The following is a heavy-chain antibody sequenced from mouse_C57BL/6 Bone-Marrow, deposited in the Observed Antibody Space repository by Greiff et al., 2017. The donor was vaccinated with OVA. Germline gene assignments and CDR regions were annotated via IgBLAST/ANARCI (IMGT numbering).Heavy chain of an antibody. D-gene: IGHD1-1*01. CDR2: IYPGDGDT. Sequence: QVHVKQSGPELVKPGASVKISCKASGYAFSSSWMNWVKQRPGKGLEWIGRIYPGDGDTNYNGKFKGKATLTADKSSSTAYMQLSSLTSEDSAVYFCAREVVLRCPFAYWGQGTLVTVSA. J-gene: IGHJ3*01. V-gene: IGHV1-82*01. CDR3: AREVVLRCPFAY. CDR1: GYAFSSSW.